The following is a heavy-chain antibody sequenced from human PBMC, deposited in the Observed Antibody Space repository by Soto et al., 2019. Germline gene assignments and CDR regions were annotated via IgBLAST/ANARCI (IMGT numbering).Heavy chain of an antibody. J-gene: IGHJ4*02. D-gene: IGHD6-19*01. CDR1: GFIFSDYG. CDR3: AREGAVAGSQDF. Sequence: SLRLSCAASGFIFSDYGIHWVRQAPGKGLEWVALIWYDESKKYYADSVKGRFTVSRDNINSTLYLEMNSLRVEDSAVYYCAREGAVAGSQDFWGQGTLVTVSS. CDR2: IWYDESKK. V-gene: IGHV3-33*01.